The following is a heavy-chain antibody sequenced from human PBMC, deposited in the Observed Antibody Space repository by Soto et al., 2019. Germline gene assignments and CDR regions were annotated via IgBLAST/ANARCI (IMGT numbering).Heavy chain of an antibody. CDR3: TRGQEGVVATH. CDR2: VKDGGVT. J-gene: IGHJ4*02. V-gene: IGHV4-34*01. D-gene: IGHD5-12*01. Sequence: QVQLQQWGAGLLKPSETLALTCAVNGGSFTGYYWSWVRQPPGKGLEWIGEVKDGGVTNYSQSLRSRVTIASDAPKKQFSLKVTSVTAADTAVYYCTRGQEGVVATHWDQGTLVTVSS. CDR1: GGSFTGYY.